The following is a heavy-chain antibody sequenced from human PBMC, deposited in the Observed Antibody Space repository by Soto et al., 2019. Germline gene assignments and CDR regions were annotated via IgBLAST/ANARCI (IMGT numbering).Heavy chain of an antibody. CDR2: ISGSGGST. D-gene: IGHD1-26*01. V-gene: IGHV3-23*01. J-gene: IGHJ4*02. CDR3: ARRGSGSYYDY. CDR1: GFTFSSYA. Sequence: EVQLLESGGGLVQPGGSLRLSCAASGFTFSSYAMRWVRQAPGKGLEWVSAISGSGGSTYYADSVKARFTISRDNSKNTLYLQMNSLRAEDTAVYYCARRGSGSYYDYWGQGTLVTVSS.